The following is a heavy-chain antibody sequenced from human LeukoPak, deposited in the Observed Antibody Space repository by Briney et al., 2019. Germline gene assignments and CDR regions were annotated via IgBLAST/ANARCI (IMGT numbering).Heavy chain of an antibody. J-gene: IGHJ4*02. V-gene: IGHV3-23*01. D-gene: IGHD1-26*01. CDR2: ISGSDGGT. CDR1: GFTFSSSA. CDR3: AKHLGATPSYYFDY. Sequence: GGSLRLSCAASGFTFSSSAMSWVRQAPGKGLECVSSISGSDGGTCYADSVKGRFTISRDNSKNTLYLQMNSLRAEDAAVYYCAKHLGATPSYYFDYWGQGTLVTVSS.